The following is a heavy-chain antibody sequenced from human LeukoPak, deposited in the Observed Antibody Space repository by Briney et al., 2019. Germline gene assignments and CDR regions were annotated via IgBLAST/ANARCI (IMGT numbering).Heavy chain of an antibody. CDR1: GFIVNIHY. CDR3: ARDPYAAGMDV. CDR2: IYAGGSST. V-gene: IGHV3-66*01. Sequence: PGGSLRLSCSASGFIVNIHYMSWWRQAPGKGLEWGSVIYAGGSSTHYADSVKGRFSISRDNSKNTLYHQISGLEAETTAVYYSARDPYAAGMDVWGQGTTVTVSS. D-gene: IGHD3-16*01. J-gene: IGHJ6*02.